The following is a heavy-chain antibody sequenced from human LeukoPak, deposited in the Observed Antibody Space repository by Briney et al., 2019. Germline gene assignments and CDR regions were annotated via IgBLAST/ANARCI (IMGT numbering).Heavy chain of an antibody. CDR3: ARQIASAGTAGFDF. D-gene: IGHD6-13*01. Sequence: SETLSLTCPVSGGSIRSYYWSWIRQPAGKGLEWIGRIYSTGSTNYNPSLKSRVTMSVDTSKNQFSLRLRSVTAADTAVYYCARQIASAGTAGFDFWGQGALVTVSS. V-gene: IGHV4-4*07. CDR2: IYSTGST. J-gene: IGHJ4*02. CDR1: GGSIRSYY.